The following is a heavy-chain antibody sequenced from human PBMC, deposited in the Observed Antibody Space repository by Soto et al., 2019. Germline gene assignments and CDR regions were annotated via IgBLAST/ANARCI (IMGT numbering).Heavy chain of an antibody. Sequence: VSGPTLVNPTQTLTLTCTFSGFSLSTSGMCVSWIRQPPGKALEWLALIDWDDDKYYSTSLKTRLTISKDTSKNQVVLTMTNMDPVDTATYYCAHGIDTVMALDYWGQGTLVTVSS. CDR3: AHGIDTVMALDY. CDR2: IDWDDDK. J-gene: IGHJ4*02. V-gene: IGHV2-70*12. D-gene: IGHD5-18*01. CDR1: GFSLSTSGMC.